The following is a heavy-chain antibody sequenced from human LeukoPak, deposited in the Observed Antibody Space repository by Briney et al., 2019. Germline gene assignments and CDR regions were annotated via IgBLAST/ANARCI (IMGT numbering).Heavy chain of an antibody. Sequence: ASVKVSCKASGYTFTNYDIVWVRQAPGQGLEWMGWISAYNGNTNYAQKLQGRVTMTTDTSTSTAYMELRSLRSDDTAVYYCARVRDYYDSSGLFDYWGQGTLVTVSS. V-gene: IGHV1-18*01. CDR3: ARVRDYYDSSGLFDY. CDR2: ISAYNGNT. CDR1: GYTFTNYD. J-gene: IGHJ4*02. D-gene: IGHD3-22*01.